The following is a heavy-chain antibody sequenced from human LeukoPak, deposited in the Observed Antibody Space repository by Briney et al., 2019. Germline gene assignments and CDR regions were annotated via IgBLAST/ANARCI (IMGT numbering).Heavy chain of an antibody. CDR1: GGSFSGYY. CDR3: ARNGGYSIVY. Sequence: SETLSLTCAVYGGSFSGYYWSWIRQPPGKGLEWIGEINHSGSTNYNPSLKSRVTISVDTSKNQFSLRLSSVTAADTAVYYCARNGGYSIVYWGQGTLVTVSS. V-gene: IGHV4-34*01. CDR2: INHSGST. J-gene: IGHJ4*02. D-gene: IGHD6-13*01.